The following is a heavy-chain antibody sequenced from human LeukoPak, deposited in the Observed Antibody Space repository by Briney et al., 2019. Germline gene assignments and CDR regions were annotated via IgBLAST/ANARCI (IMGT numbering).Heavy chain of an antibody. V-gene: IGHV3-13*01. CDR3: ARGYSYRFEY. Sequence: GGSLRLSCVASGFTFNTYDMQWVRQAPGKGLEWVSVIGTAGDTYYQASVRGRFTISRESAKNSLYLQMNSLRDGDTAVYYCARGYSYRFEYWGQGTPVIVSS. CDR1: GFTFNTYD. J-gene: IGHJ4*02. CDR2: IGTAGDT. D-gene: IGHD5-24*01.